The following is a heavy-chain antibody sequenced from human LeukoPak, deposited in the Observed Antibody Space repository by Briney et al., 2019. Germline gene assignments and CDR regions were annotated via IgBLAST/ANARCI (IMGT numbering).Heavy chain of an antibody. CDR2: INPTGGST. CDR1: VYTFTRYY. Sequence: GASVKGSCKASVYTFTRYYMHWVRQAPGQGLEWMGLINPTGGSTGYAQKFQGRVTMNRDMSTSTDYMELSSLRSEDTAIYYCARDNSVGDNAWWFDPWGQGTLVTVSS. D-gene: IGHD1-26*01. V-gene: IGHV1-46*01. CDR3: ARDNSVGDNAWWFDP. J-gene: IGHJ5*02.